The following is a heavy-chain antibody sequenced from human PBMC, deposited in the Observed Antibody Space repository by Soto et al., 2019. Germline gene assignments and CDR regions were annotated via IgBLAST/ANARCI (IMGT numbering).Heavy chain of an antibody. J-gene: IGHJ5*02. CDR3: ARLVWFGELLGWFDP. CDR2: IYYSGST. CDR1: GGSISSYY. V-gene: IGHV4-59*08. D-gene: IGHD3-10*01. Sequence: QVQLQESGPGLVKPSETLSLTCTVSGGSISSYYWSWIRQPPGKGLEWIGYIYYSGSTNYNPSLKSRVTIXXDXSXXQFSLKLSSVTAADTAVYYCARLVWFGELLGWFDPWGQGTLVTVSS.